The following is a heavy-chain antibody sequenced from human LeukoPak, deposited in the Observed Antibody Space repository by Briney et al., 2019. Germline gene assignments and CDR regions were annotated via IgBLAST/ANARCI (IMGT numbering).Heavy chain of an antibody. J-gene: IGHJ4*02. V-gene: IGHV3-48*03. CDR3: ARGGASSGSYSGYYFDY. D-gene: IGHD1-26*01. Sequence: GGSLRLSCAASGFTFSSYEMSWVRQAPGKGLEWVSYISSSGSTIYYADSVKGRFTISRDNSKNTLYLQMNSLRAEDTAVYYCARGGASSGSYSGYYFDYWGQGTLVTVSS. CDR1: GFTFSSYE. CDR2: ISSSGSTI.